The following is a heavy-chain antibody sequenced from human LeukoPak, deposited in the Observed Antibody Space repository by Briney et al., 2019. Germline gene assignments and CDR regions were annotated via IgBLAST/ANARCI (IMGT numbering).Heavy chain of an antibody. CDR2: ISNSGNTI. J-gene: IGHJ6*02. CDR1: GFTFSSYE. D-gene: IGHD6-13*01. CDR3: ARDRGIAAVGGRGMDV. V-gene: IGHV3-48*03. Sequence: PGGSLRLSCAASGFTFSSYEMHWVRQAPGKGLEWVSYISNSGNTIYPADSVKGRFTISRDNSKNTLYLQMNSLRAEDTAVYDCARDRGIAAVGGRGMDVWGRGTSVTVSS.